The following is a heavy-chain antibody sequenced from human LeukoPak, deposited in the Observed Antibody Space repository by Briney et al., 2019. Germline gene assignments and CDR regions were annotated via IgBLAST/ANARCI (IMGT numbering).Heavy chain of an antibody. CDR2: INWNGGST. CDR1: GFTFDDYG. D-gene: IGHD2-15*01. V-gene: IGHV3-20*04. J-gene: IGHJ5*02. Sequence: GGSLRLSCAASGFTFDDYGMSWDRQAPGKGLEWVSGINWNGGSTGYADSVKGRFTISRDNAKNSLYLQMNSLRAEDTALYYCARDDRDMVFDPWGQGTLVTVSS. CDR3: ARDDRDMVFDP.